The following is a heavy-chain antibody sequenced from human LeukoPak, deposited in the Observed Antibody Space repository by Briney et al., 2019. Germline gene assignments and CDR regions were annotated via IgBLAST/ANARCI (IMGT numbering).Heavy chain of an antibody. Sequence: SETLSLTCTVSGGSISNYYWTWIRQPAGKGLEWIGRIYNSGTTNYNPSLKSRVTMSVDTSKNQFSLKLSSVTAADTAVYYCARNLWLRPIYYYYGMDVWGQGTTVTVSS. V-gene: IGHV4-4*07. CDR3: ARNLWLRPIYYYYGMDV. J-gene: IGHJ6*02. D-gene: IGHD5-12*01. CDR2: IYNSGTT. CDR1: GGSISNYY.